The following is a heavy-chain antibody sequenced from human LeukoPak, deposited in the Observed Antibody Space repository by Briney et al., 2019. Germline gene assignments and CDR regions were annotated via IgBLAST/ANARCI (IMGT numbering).Heavy chain of an antibody. CDR2: IKLDGSET. D-gene: IGHD3-22*01. V-gene: IGHV3-7*01. Sequence: GGSLRLSCAASGFSFSTYWMNWVRQAPGKGLEWVAHIKLDGSETNYADSVKGRFTISRDNVNNALYLQMSSLRDEDTAVYYCARTNSYDSSAYRPFDHWGQGTLVTVSS. CDR3: ARTNSYDSSAYRPFDH. CDR1: GFSFSTYW. J-gene: IGHJ4*02.